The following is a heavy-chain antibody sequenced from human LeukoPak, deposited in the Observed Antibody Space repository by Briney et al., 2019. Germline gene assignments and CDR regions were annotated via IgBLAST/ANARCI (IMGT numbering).Heavy chain of an antibody. J-gene: IGHJ5*02. Sequence: PSETLSLTCTVSGGSISSYYWSWIRQPPGKGLEWIGYIYYSGSTYYNPSLKSRVTISVDTSKNQFSLKLSSVTAADTAVYYCARVVVPGWFDPWGQGTLVTVSS. D-gene: IGHD2-15*01. CDR3: ARVVVPGWFDP. V-gene: IGHV4-59*12. CDR2: IYYSGST. CDR1: GGSISSYY.